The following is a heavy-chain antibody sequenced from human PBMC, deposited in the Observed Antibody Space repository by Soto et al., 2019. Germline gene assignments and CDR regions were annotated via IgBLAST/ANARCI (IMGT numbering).Heavy chain of an antibody. CDR3: ARGPRFLEWLLPGDYYYMDV. CDR1: GFTFSSYA. V-gene: IGHV3-23*01. J-gene: IGHJ6*03. D-gene: IGHD3-3*01. CDR2: ISGSGGST. Sequence: EVQLLESGGGLVQPGGSLRLSCAASGFTFSSYAMSWVRQAPGKGLEWVSAISGSGGSTYYADSVKDRFTISRDNSKNTLYLQMNSLRAEDTAVYYCARGPRFLEWLLPGDYYYMDVWGKGTTVTVSS.